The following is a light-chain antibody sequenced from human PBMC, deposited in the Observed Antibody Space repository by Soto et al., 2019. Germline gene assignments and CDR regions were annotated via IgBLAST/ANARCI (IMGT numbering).Light chain of an antibody. Sequence: EIVMTQSPATLSVSPGERVTLYCRASQTVSSNLAWYQQKPGQAPRLLIYGTSPRATGIPARFSGSGSGTVFTLTISSLQSEDFGVYYCQQYNKWPWTFGQGTKVDIK. J-gene: IGKJ1*01. CDR2: GTS. CDR1: QTVSSN. CDR3: QQYNKWPWT. V-gene: IGKV3-15*01.